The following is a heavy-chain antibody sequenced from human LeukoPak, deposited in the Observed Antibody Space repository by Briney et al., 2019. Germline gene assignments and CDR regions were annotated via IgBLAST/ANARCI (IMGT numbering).Heavy chain of an antibody. Sequence: GGSLRLSCAVSGFTFSNYAMSWVRQAPGKGLEWVSIIYSGGDTYYADSVKGRFTISRDNSKNTLYLQMNSLRAEDTAVYYCARDGSAGGNSGYFNYWGQGTLVTVSS. CDR2: IYSGGDT. CDR3: ARDGSAGGNSGYFNY. J-gene: IGHJ4*02. V-gene: IGHV3-53*01. CDR1: GFTFSNYA. D-gene: IGHD3-22*01.